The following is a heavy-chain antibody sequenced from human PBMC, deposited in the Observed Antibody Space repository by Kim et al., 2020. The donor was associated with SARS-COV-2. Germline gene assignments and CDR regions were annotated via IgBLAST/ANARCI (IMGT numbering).Heavy chain of an antibody. CDR3: ARGFLEWLSYGMDV. V-gene: IGHV4-59*13. CDR1: GGSISSYY. D-gene: IGHD3-3*01. Sequence: SETLSLTCTVSGGSISSYYWSWIRQPPGKGLEWIGYIYYSGSTNYNPSLKSRVTISVDTSKNQFSLKLSSVTAADTAVYYCARGFLEWLSYGMDVWGQGTTVTVSS. CDR2: IYYSGST. J-gene: IGHJ6*02.